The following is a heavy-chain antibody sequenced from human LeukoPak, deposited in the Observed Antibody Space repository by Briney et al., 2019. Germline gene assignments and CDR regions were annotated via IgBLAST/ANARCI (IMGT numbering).Heavy chain of an antibody. V-gene: IGHV4-39*01. D-gene: IGHD6-6*01. Sequence: SETLSLTCTVSGDSISSSSYYWAWIRQPPGKGLEWIGSMYYSGSTYYNPSLKSRVTISVDTSKNQFSLKLSSVTAADTAVYFCTRFKSSGEDWFGSWGQGTPVTVSS. J-gene: IGHJ5*01. CDR3: TRFKSSGEDWFGS. CDR1: GDSISSSSYY. CDR2: MYYSGST.